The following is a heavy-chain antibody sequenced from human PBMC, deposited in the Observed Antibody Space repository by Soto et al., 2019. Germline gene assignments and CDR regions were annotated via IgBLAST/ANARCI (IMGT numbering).Heavy chain of an antibody. V-gene: IGHV2-5*01. Sequence: SGPTLVNPTQTLTLTCIFSGFSLRTSGVGVGWIRQPPGKALEWLGFIYWNDDKRYSPSLKSRLTITKDTSKNQVALTMTNMDPVDTATYYCAKSGSSGWYGCFDPWGQRTLVTVSS. J-gene: IGHJ5*02. CDR1: GFSLRTSGVG. D-gene: IGHD6-19*01. CDR2: IYWNDDK. CDR3: AKSGSSGWYGCFDP.